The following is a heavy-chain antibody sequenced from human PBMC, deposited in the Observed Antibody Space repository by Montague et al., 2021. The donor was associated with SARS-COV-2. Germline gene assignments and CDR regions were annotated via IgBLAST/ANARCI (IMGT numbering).Heavy chain of an antibody. CDR3: ARGAPTITMIVVVVTGAGWYFDL. J-gene: IGHJ2*01. V-gene: IGHV4-34*01. CDR1: GESFSDYY. CDR2: INHSGST. D-gene: IGHD3-22*01. Sequence: SETLSLTCAVHGESFSDYYWSWIRQAPGKGLEWIGEINHSGSTNYNPSLKSRVTISVDTSKNQFSLKLSFVTAADTAVYYCARGAPTITMIVVVVTGAGWYFDLWGHGTLVSVSS.